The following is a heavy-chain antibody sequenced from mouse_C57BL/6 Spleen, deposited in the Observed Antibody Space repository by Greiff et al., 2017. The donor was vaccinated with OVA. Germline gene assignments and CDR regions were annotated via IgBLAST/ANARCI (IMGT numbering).Heavy chain of an antibody. Sequence: LVESGAELMKPGASVKLSCKATGYTFTGYWIEWVKQRPGHGLEWIGEILPGSGSTTYNAKFKGKATFTADTSSNTAYMQLSSLTTEDSAIYYCARGWLGRYFDYWGQGTTLTVSS. D-gene: IGHD1-1*02. V-gene: IGHV1-9*01. CDR2: ILPGSGST. J-gene: IGHJ2*01. CDR1: GYTFTGYW. CDR3: ARGWLGRYFDY.